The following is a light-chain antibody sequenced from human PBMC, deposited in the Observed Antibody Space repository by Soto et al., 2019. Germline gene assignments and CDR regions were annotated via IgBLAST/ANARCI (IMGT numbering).Light chain of an antibody. Sequence: QSVLTQPPSVSAAPGQKVTISCSGSSSNIGNNYLSWYQHVPGTAPKLLIYDNNRRPSGIPDRFSGSKTGTSATLGITGLQTGDEADYYCGTWDTSLNSAVFGGGTKLTFL. V-gene: IGLV1-51*01. CDR3: GTWDTSLNSAV. CDR2: DNN. CDR1: SSNIGNNY. J-gene: IGLJ2*01.